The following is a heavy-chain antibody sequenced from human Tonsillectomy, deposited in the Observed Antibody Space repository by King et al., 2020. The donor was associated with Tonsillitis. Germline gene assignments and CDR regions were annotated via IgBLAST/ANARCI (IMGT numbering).Heavy chain of an antibody. CDR3: AKGCSGGSWPYFDY. Sequence: VQLVESGGGLVQPGRSLRLSCEASGFTFDDYAIHWVRQAPGKGLEWVSGISWNSGTIGYADSVKGRFTISRDNAKNSLYLQMNSLRAEDTALYYCAKGCSGGSWPYFDYWGQGTLVTVSS. CDR1: GFTFDDYA. D-gene: IGHD2-15*01. CDR2: ISWNSGTI. V-gene: IGHV3-9*01. J-gene: IGHJ4*02.